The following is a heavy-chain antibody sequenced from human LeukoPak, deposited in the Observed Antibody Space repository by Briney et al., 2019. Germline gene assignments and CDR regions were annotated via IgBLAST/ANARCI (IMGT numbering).Heavy chain of an antibody. D-gene: IGHD3-16*01. J-gene: IGHJ6*02. Sequence: GRSLRLSCAASGFTFSSYGMHWVRQAPGKGLEWVAVISYDGSNKYYADSVKGRFTISRDNSKNTLYLQMNSLRAEDTAVYYCARATFRGATGHFHYGMDVWGQGTTVTVSS. CDR1: GFTFSSYG. CDR2: ISYDGSNK. CDR3: ARATFRGATGHFHYGMDV. V-gene: IGHV3-30*03.